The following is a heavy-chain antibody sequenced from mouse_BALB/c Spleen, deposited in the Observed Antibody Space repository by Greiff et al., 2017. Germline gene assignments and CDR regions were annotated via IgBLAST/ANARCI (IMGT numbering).Heavy chain of an antibody. D-gene: IGHD4-1*01. V-gene: IGHV5-9-4*01. CDR1: GFTFSSYA. Sequence: EVQGVESGGGLVKPGGSLKLSCAASGFTFSSYAMSWVRQSPEKRLEWVAEISSGGSYTYYPDTVTGRFTISRDNAKNTLYLEMSSLRSEDTAMYYCARDELGRGGFDVWGAGTTVTVSS. CDR3: ARDELGRGGFDV. J-gene: IGHJ1*01. CDR2: ISSGGSYT.